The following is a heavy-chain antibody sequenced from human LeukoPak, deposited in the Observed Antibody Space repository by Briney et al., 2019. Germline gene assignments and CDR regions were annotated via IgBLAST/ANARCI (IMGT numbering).Heavy chain of an antibody. CDR2: ISAYNGNT. CDR1: GYTLRSYG. CDR3: ASGKDYMDV. D-gene: IGHD1-26*01. V-gene: IGHV1-18*01. Sequence: ASVKVSCKASGYTLRSYGITWVRQAPGQGLEWMGWISAYNGNTKYPQKFQGRVTMTRDMSTSTVYMELSSLRSEDTAVYYCASGKDYMDVWGKGTTVTVSS. J-gene: IGHJ6*03.